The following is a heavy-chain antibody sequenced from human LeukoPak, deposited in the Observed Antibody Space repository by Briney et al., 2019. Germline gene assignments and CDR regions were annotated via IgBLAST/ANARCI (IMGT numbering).Heavy chain of an antibody. Sequence: SETLSLTCAVYGGSFSGYYWSWIRQPPGKGLEWIGEINHSGSTNYNPSLKSRVTISVDTTKNQFSLKLSSVTAADTAVYNCAKYGKLLRYFDWLPHLNWFDPWGQGTLVTVSS. J-gene: IGHJ5*02. D-gene: IGHD3-9*01. CDR3: AKYGKLLRYFDWLPHLNWFDP. CDR1: GGSFSGYY. CDR2: INHSGST. V-gene: IGHV4-34*01.